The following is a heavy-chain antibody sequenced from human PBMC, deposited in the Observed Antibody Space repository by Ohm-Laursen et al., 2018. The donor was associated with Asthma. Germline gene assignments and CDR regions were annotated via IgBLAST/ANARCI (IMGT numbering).Heavy chain of an antibody. CDR3: ARDSF. V-gene: IGHV3-7*01. CDR2: IKPDGSEK. Sequence: GSLRLSCTASGFTFSRSYMTWVRQAPGKGLESVAKIKPDGSEKYYVDSVKGRFTISRDNAKNSLYLQMNSLRAEDTAVYYCARDSFWGQGTLVTVSS. J-gene: IGHJ4*02. CDR1: GFTFSRSY.